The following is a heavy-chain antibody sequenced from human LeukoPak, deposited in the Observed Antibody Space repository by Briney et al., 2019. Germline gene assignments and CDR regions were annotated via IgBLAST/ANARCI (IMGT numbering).Heavy chain of an antibody. D-gene: IGHD5-12*01. CDR3: ARAPVIVATIESYY. CDR2: VNPNNDGR. Sequence: ASVKLSCKASGYTFTGYYMHWVRHAPGQGLEWMGWVNPNNDGRNYAQKYPGRVTMTRSTSNSTAYMELSRHRSEDTAMDYCARAPVIVATIESYYCGQGNLVTVSS. CDR1: GYTFTGYY. V-gene: IGHV1-2*02. J-gene: IGHJ4*02.